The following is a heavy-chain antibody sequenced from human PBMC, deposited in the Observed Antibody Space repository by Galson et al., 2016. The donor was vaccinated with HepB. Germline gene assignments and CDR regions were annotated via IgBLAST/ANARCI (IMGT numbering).Heavy chain of an antibody. CDR3: ARRGSGWSLFAY. D-gene: IGHD6-19*01. CDR2: IYPGDSDT. Sequence: QSGAEVKKPGESLKISCTGSGYTFGSYWIGWVRQMPGKGLEWMGIIYPGDSDTTYSPSFRGQVTISADKSISTAYLQWSSLKPSDTAIYYCARRGSGWSLFAYWGQGTLVTVSS. CDR1: GYTFGSYW. V-gene: IGHV5-51*01. J-gene: IGHJ4*02.